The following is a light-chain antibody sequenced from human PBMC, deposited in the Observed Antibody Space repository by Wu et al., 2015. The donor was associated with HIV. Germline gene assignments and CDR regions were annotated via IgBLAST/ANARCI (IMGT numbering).Light chain of an antibody. Sequence: EIVLTQSPATLSLSPGERATLSCGASQSVSSYLAWYQQKPGQAPRLLIYDASNRATGIPARFSGSGSGTDFTLTISSLEPEDLAVYYCQQRSSWPQYTFGQGTKLEI. V-gene: IGKV3-11*01. CDR3: QQRSSWPQYT. CDR1: QSVSSY. CDR2: DAS. J-gene: IGKJ2*01.